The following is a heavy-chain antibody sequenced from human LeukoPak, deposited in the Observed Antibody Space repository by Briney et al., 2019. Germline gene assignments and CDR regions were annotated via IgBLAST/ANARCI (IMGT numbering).Heavy chain of an antibody. CDR3: AREGYYYGSGRGLYYYYGMDV. Sequence: GGSLRLSCAASGFTFSDYYMSWIRQAPGKGLEWVSYISSSGSTIYYADSVKGRFTISRDNAKNSLYLQMNSLRAEDTAVYYCAREGYYYGSGRGLYYYYGMDVWGQGTTVTVSS. V-gene: IGHV3-11*01. CDR2: ISSSGSTI. CDR1: GFTFSDYY. D-gene: IGHD3-10*01. J-gene: IGHJ6*02.